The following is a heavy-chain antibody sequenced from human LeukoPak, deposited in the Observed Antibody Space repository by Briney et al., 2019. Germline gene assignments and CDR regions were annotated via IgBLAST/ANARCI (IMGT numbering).Heavy chain of an antibody. J-gene: IGHJ6*03. CDR3: ARGIPGTVTTPRDYYYYYYMDV. Sequence: SETLSLTCTVSRGSISSGNYYWSWIRQPAGKGLEWIGRFHTRGSTNYNPSLKSRVIISVDTSKNQFPLKLNSVTAADTAVYYCARGIPGTVTTPRDYYYYYYMDVWGKGTTVTVSS. D-gene: IGHD4-11*01. CDR1: RGSISSGNYY. V-gene: IGHV4-61*02. CDR2: FHTRGST.